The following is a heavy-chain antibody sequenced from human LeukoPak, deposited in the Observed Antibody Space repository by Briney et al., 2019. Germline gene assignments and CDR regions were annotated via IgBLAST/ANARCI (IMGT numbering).Heavy chain of an antibody. CDR2: IYTSGST. CDR1: GGSISSGSYY. J-gene: IGHJ4*02. CDR3: ARIGTYYYDSSGYDNFDY. D-gene: IGHD3-22*01. V-gene: IGHV4-61*02. Sequence: PSETLSLTCTVSGGSISSGSYYWSWIRQPAGKGLEWIGRIYTSGSTNYNPSLKSRVTISVDTSKNQFSLKLSFVTAADTAVYYCARIGTYYYDSSGYDNFDYWGQGTLVTVSS.